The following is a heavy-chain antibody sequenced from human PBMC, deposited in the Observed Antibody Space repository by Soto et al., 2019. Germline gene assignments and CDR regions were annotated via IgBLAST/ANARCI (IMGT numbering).Heavy chain of an antibody. CDR2: INHSGST. CDR3: ARGLPVRYYDSSGYNEGGFDL. Sequence: SETLSLTCAVYGGSFSGYYWSWIRQPPGKGLEWIGEINHSGSTNYNPSLKSRVTISVDTSKNQFSLKLSSVTAADTAVYYCARGLPVRYYDSSGYNEGGFDLWGKGTLVTVSS. CDR1: GGSFSGYY. V-gene: IGHV4-34*01. J-gene: IGHJ4*02. D-gene: IGHD3-22*01.